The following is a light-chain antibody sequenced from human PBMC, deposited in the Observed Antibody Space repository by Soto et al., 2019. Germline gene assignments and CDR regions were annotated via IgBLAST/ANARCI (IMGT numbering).Light chain of an antibody. CDR3: NSFTTSSTYV. J-gene: IGLJ1*01. Sequence: QSVLTQPASVSGSPGQSITISCTGTSSDIGSYNRVSWYQQPPGTAPKLIIYEVNNRPSGVPDRFSGSKSGNTASLTISGLQAEDEAAYYCNSFTTSSTYVFGTGTKLTVL. V-gene: IGLV2-18*02. CDR1: SSDIGSYNR. CDR2: EVN.